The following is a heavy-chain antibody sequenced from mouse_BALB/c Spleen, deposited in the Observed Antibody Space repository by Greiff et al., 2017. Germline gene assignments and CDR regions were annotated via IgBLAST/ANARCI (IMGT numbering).Heavy chain of an antibody. CDR2: ISNGGGST. CDR1: GFTFSSYT. V-gene: IGHV5-12-2*01. J-gene: IGHJ4*01. D-gene: IGHD2-14*01. CDR3: ARHYYRSYAMDY. Sequence: EVKLMESGGGLVQPGGSLKLSCAASGFTFSSYTMSWVRQTPEKRLEWVAYISNGGGSTYYPDTVKGRFTISRDNAKNTLYLQMSSLKSEDTAMYYCARHYYRSYAMDYWGQGTSVTVSS.